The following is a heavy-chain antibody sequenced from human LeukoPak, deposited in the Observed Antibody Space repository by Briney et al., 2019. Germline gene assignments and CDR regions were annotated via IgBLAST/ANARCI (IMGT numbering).Heavy chain of an antibody. J-gene: IGHJ4*02. CDR1: GGTFSSYA. V-gene: IGHV1-69*13. D-gene: IGHD2-2*01. CDR3: ARGGVPAAILFDY. Sequence: SVKVSCKASGGTFSSYAISWVRQAPGQGLEWMGGIIPIFGTANYAQKFQGRVMITADESTSTAYMELSSLRSEDTAVYYCARGGVPAAILFDYWGQGTLVTVSS. CDR2: IIPIFGTA.